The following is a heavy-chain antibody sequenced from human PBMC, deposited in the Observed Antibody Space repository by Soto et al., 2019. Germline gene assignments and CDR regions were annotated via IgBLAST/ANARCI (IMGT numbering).Heavy chain of an antibody. D-gene: IGHD2-21*02. CDR3: ASAYCGGDCSNYYYGMDV. CDR2: INAGNGNT. J-gene: IGHJ6*02. V-gene: IGHV1-3*01. CDR1: GYTITSYA. Sequence: ASVKVSCKASGYTITSYAMHWVRQAPGQRLEWMGWINAGNGNTKYSQKFQGRVTITRDTSASTAYMELSSLRSEDTAVYYCASAYCGGDCSNYYYGMDVWGQGTTVTVSS.